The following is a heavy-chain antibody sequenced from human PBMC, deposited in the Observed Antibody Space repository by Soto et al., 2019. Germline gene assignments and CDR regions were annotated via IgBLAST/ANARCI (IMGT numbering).Heavy chain of an antibody. J-gene: IGHJ4*02. V-gene: IGHV4-38-2*01. D-gene: IGHD6-13*01. Sequence: PSETLSLSCAVSGYSISSGYYWGWIRRPPGKGLEWIGSIYHSGSTYYNPSLKSRVTISVDTSKNQFSLKLSSVTAADTAVYYCARVDSSSSGIFDYWGQGTLVTVSS. CDR1: GYSISSGYY. CDR3: ARVDSSSSGIFDY. CDR2: IYHSGST.